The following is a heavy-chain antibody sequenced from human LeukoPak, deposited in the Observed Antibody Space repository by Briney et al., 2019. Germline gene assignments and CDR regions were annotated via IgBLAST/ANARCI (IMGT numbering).Heavy chain of an antibody. CDR1: GGSISSGGYS. Sequence: PSQTLSLTCAVSGGSISSGGYSWSWIRQPPGKGLEWIGYIYYSGSASYNPSLKSRVTLSVDRSKNQFSLKMTSVTAADTAVYYCARGPYSSHDHLSFYYYKGLDVWGQGTTVIVSS. D-gene: IGHD3-10*01. CDR3: ARGPYSSHDHLSFYYYKGLDV. CDR2: IYYSGSA. J-gene: IGHJ6*02. V-gene: IGHV4-30-2*01.